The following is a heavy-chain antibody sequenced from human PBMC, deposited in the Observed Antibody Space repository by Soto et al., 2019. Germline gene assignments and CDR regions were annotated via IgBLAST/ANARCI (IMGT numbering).Heavy chain of an antibody. CDR3: TTDLSDYEWGFPIDY. J-gene: IGHJ4*02. Sequence: GGSLRLSCAASGFTFSNAWMNWVRQAPGKGLEWVGRIKSKTDGGTTDYAAPVKGRFTISRDDSKNTLYLQMNSLKTEDTAVYYCTTDLSDYEWGFPIDYWGQGTLVTVSS. V-gene: IGHV3-15*07. CDR2: IKSKTDGGTT. CDR1: GFTFSNAW. D-gene: IGHD3-22*01.